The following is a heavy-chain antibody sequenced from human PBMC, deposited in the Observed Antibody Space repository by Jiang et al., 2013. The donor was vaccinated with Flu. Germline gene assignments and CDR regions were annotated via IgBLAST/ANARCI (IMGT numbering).Heavy chain of an antibody. CDR3: ARGPPGLPRYGDHRFPRYYGMDV. V-gene: IGHV4-34*01. J-gene: IGHJ6*04. D-gene: IGHD4-17*01. Sequence: FSGYYWSWIRQPPGKGLEWIGEINHSGSTNYNPSLKSRVTISVDTSKNQFSLKLSSVTAADTAVYYCARGPPGLPRYGDHRFPRYYGMDVWGKGTTVTVSS. CDR1: FSGYY. CDR2: INHSGST.